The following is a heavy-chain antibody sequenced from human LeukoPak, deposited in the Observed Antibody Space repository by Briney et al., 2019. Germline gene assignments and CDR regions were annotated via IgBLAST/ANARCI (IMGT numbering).Heavy chain of an antibody. D-gene: IGHD3-9*01. CDR3: AKVYRVDILTGYWDYFFDY. CDR1: GFTFSTYA. Sequence: GGSLRLSCAASGFTFSTYAMNWVRQAPGRGLEWVSAISTGGGTIYYADSVKGRFTISRDNSKNTLYLQMNSLRAEDTAVYYCAKVYRVDILTGYWDYFFDYWGQGTLVTVSS. CDR2: ISTGGGTI. V-gene: IGHV3-23*01. J-gene: IGHJ4*02.